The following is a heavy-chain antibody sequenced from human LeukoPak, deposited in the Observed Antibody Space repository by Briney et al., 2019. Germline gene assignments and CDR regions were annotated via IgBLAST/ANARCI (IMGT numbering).Heavy chain of an antibody. CDR2: IIPILGIA. CDR3: ARKITTAAFDI. J-gene: IGHJ3*02. Sequence: SVKVSCKASGGTFSSYAISWVRQAPGQGLEWMGRIIPILGIANYAQKFQGRVTITADKSTSTAYMELSSLRSEDAAVYYCARKITTAAFDIWGQGTMVTVSS. D-gene: IGHD3-16*01. CDR1: GGTFSSYA. V-gene: IGHV1-69*04.